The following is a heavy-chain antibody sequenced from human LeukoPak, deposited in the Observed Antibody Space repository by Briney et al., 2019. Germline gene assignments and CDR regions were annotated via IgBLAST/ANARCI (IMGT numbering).Heavy chain of an antibody. CDR3: ARDRTTMIRGVTLPLNYFDS. Sequence: VASVKVSCKASGYSFTNYDINWVRQAPGQGLEWMGWMNPNSGGTNYAQKFQGWVTMTRDTSITTVYMELTSLKSDDTAVYYCARDRTTMIRGVTLPLNYFDSWGQGTLVTVSS. D-gene: IGHD3-10*01. CDR2: MNPNSGGT. V-gene: IGHV1-2*04. CDR1: GYSFTNYD. J-gene: IGHJ4*02.